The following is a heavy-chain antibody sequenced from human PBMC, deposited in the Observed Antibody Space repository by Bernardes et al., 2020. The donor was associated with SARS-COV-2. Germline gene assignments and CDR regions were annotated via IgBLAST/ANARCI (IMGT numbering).Heavy chain of an antibody. V-gene: IGHV4-34*01. D-gene: IGHD3-3*01. CDR2: INHTGST. J-gene: IGHJ4*02. CDR1: GGSFSDYY. CDR3: ARGRVTVYGVLIMLPAAGPLDS. Sequence: SEPLSLTCAVYGGSFSDYYWTWIRQPPEKGLEWIGEINHTGSTSYNPSLKSRVTISVDTSKNQFSLKLTSVTAADTAAYYCARGRVTVYGVLIMLPAAGPLDSWGQGTLVSVSS.